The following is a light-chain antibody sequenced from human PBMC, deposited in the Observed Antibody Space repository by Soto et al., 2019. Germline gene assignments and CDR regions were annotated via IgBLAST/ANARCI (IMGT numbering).Light chain of an antibody. J-gene: IGKJ1*01. CDR1: QTISSW. Sequence: DIQMTQSPSTLSGSVGDRVTITCRASQTISSWLAWYQQKPGKAPKLLIYKASTLKSGAPSRFSGRGSGTEFTLTISSLQPDDFATYYCQHYNSYSEAFGQGTKVEL. V-gene: IGKV1-5*03. CDR3: QHYNSYSEA. CDR2: KAS.